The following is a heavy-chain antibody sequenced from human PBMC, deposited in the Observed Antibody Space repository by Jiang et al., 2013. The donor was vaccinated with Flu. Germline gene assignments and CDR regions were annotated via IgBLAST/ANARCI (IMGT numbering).Heavy chain of an antibody. CDR1: GDSVSGNSGA. Sequence: SQTLSLTCAISGDSVSGNSGAWNWIRQSPSRGLEWLGRTYYRSKWYNDYAVSVKSRITINPDTSKNQFSLQLNSVTPEDTAVYYCARGQGPLYSSGWYDYWGQGTLVTVSS. CDR2: TYYRSKWYN. CDR3: ARGQGPLYSSGWYDY. D-gene: IGHD6-19*01. J-gene: IGHJ4*02. V-gene: IGHV6-1*01.